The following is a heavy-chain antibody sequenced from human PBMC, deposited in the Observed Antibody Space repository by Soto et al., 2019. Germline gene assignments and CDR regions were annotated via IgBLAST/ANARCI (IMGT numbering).Heavy chain of an antibody. J-gene: IGHJ4*02. CDR3: ARVYCSGGRCYYFDS. CDR1: GGAISSGGYY. V-gene: IGHV4-31*03. D-gene: IGHD2-15*01. Sequence: QVQLQESGPGLVKPSQTLSLTCTVSGGAISSGGYYWSWIRQLPGKGLEWIGYIYYSGNTYYHPSLKSRDTISVDTSKNQFSLKLSSVTAADTAVYYCARVYCSGGRCYYFDSWGQGTLVTVSS. CDR2: IYYSGNT.